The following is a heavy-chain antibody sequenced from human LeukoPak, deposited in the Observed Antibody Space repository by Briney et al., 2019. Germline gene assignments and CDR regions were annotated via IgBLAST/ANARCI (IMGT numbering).Heavy chain of an antibody. J-gene: IGHJ4*02. CDR2: INPNSCGT. D-gene: IGHD6-19*01. V-gene: IGHV1-2*02. CDR1: GYTFTGYY. Sequence: ASVKVSCKASGYTFTGYYMHWVRQAPGQGLEWMGWINPNSCGTNYAQKFQGRVTMTRDTSISTAYMELSRLRSDDTAVYYCARGGYSSGWSPPDPFDYWGQGTLVTVSS. CDR3: ARGGYSSGWSPPDPFDY.